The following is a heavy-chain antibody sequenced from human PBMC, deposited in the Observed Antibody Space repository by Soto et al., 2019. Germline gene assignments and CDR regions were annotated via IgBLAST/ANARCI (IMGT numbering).Heavy chain of an antibody. J-gene: IGHJ5*02. Sequence: GGSLRLSCAAAGFTFSSYAMRWVRQAPGKGLEWVSAISGSGGSTYYADSVKGRFTISRDNSKNTLYLQMNSLRAEDTAVYYCAKGGPVVVVAAIGTSDWFDPWGQGTLVTVSS. CDR2: ISGSGGST. CDR1: GFTFSSYA. CDR3: AKGGPVVVVAAIGTSDWFDP. D-gene: IGHD2-15*01. V-gene: IGHV3-23*01.